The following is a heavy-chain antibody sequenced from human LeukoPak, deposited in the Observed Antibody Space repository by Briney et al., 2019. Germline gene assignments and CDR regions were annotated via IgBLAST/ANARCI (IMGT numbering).Heavy chain of an antibody. CDR2: IIAILGIA. D-gene: IGHD3-22*01. Sequence: SVKVSCKASGGTFSSYAISWVRQAPGQGLEWMGRIIAILGIANYAQKFQGRVTITADKSTSTAYMELSSLRSEDTAVYYCARDYYDSSGFTPPSDYWGQGTLVTVSS. J-gene: IGHJ4*02. CDR1: GGTFSSYA. V-gene: IGHV1-69*04. CDR3: ARDYYDSSGFTPPSDY.